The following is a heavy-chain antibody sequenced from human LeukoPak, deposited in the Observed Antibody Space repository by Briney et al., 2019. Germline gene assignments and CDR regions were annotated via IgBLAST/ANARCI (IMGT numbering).Heavy chain of an antibody. Sequence: SETLSLTCAVSGYSISSGYCWGWIRQPPGKGLEWIGSIYHSGSTYYNPSLKGRVTISVDTSKNQFSLKLSSVTAADTAVYYCARDSTALWFGELLMDYWGQGTLVTVSS. V-gene: IGHV4-38-2*02. CDR1: GYSISSGYC. CDR3: ARDSTALWFGELLMDY. D-gene: IGHD3-10*01. CDR2: IYHSGST. J-gene: IGHJ4*02.